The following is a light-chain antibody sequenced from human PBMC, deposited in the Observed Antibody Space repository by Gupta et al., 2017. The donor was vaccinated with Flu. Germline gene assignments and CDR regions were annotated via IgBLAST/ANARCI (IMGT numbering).Light chain of an antibody. Sequence: AIRMTQSPSSFSASTGDRVTITCRASQGISSYLAWYQQKPGKAPKLLIYAASTLQRGVPSRFSGSGSGTDFTLTISCLQSEDFATYYCQQYYSYLYSFGQGTKLEIK. CDR2: AAS. J-gene: IGKJ2*03. CDR1: QGISSY. V-gene: IGKV1-8*01. CDR3: QQYYSYLYS.